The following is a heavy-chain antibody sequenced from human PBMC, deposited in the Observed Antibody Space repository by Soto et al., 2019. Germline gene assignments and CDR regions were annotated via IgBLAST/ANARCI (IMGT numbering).Heavy chain of an antibody. D-gene: IGHD3-10*01. CDR1: GGTFSSYA. CDR2: IIPIFGTA. Sequence: SVKVSCKASGGTFSSYAISWVRQAPGQGLEWMGGIIPIFGTANYAQKFQGRVTITADKSTSTAYMELNRLRADDTAVYYCTRDAISMVRGTDNWFDPWGQGTLVTVSS. J-gene: IGHJ5*02. CDR3: TRDAISMVRGTDNWFDP. V-gene: IGHV1-69*06.